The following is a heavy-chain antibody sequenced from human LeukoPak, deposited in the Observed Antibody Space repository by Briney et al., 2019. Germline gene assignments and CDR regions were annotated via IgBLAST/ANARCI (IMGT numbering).Heavy chain of an antibody. CDR1: GFTFSVYY. CDR2: ISSSGSTI. D-gene: IGHD6-19*01. V-gene: IGHV3-11*04. Sequence: GGSLRLSCAASGFTFSVYYMSWIRQAPGKGLEWVSYISSSGSTIYYADSVKGRFTISRDNAKNSLYLQMNSLRAEDTAVYYCARDRSSGWYRALDDAFDIWGQGTMVTVSS. J-gene: IGHJ3*02. CDR3: ARDRSSGWYRALDDAFDI.